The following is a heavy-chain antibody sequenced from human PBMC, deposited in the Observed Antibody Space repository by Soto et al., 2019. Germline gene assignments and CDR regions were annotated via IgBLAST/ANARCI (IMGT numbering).Heavy chain of an antibody. Sequence: PGGSLRLSCAASGFTFSTYAMTWVRQAPGKGLAWLPSISGSGSTYYADSVKGRFTISRDNSKNTLYLQMNSLRAEDTAVYYCAKVISTSGSSLWGRGTLVTVSS. CDR1: GFTFSTYA. CDR3: AKVISTSGSSL. V-gene: IGHV3-23*01. J-gene: IGHJ4*02. CDR2: ISGSGST. D-gene: IGHD3-10*01.